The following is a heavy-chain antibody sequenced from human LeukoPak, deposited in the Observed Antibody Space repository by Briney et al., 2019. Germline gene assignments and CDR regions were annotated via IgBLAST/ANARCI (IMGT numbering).Heavy chain of an antibody. D-gene: IGHD6-13*01. Sequence: SMKVSCKASGGTFSSYAISWVRQAPGQGLEWMGGIIPIFGTANYAQKFQGRVTITADKSTSTAYMELSSLRSEDTAVYYCARGRPTTSIAAAGVNWFDPWGQGTLVTVSS. CDR3: ARGRPTTSIAAAGVNWFDP. CDR1: GGTFSSYA. J-gene: IGHJ5*02. CDR2: IIPIFGTA. V-gene: IGHV1-69*06.